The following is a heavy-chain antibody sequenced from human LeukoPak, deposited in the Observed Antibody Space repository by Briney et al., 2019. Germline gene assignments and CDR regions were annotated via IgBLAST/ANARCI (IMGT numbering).Heavy chain of an antibody. D-gene: IGHD6-13*01. Sequence: ASVKVSCKASGYTFTSYYMHWVRQAPGQGLEWMGIINPSGGSTSYAQKFQGRVTMTRDTSTSTVYMELSSLRSGDTAVYYCARDLPELTAAGNTVDYYGMDVWGQGTTVTVSS. J-gene: IGHJ6*02. CDR3: ARDLPELTAAGNTVDYYGMDV. CDR1: GYTFTSYY. CDR2: INPSGGST. V-gene: IGHV1-46*01.